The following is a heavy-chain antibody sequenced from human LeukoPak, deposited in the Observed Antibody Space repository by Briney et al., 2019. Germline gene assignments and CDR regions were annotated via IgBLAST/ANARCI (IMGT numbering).Heavy chain of an antibody. CDR2: ISSDGRST. D-gene: IGHD6-19*01. J-gene: IGHJ4*02. CDR3: ARISLSGWVNDH. Sequence: PGGSLRLSCSASGFTFSSHWMHWVRQAPGKGLVWVTRISSDGRSTSYADSVKGRFTISRDNAKNTLYLQMSSLRAEDTAMYYCARISLSGWVNDHWGQGTLVTVSS. CDR1: GFTFSSHW. V-gene: IGHV3-74*01.